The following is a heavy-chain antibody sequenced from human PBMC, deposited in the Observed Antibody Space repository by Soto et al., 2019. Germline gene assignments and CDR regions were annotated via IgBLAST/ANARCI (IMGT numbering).Heavy chain of an antibody. CDR1: GGSISSSSYY. J-gene: IGHJ6*02. CDR3: ARQIGSSGWYYYYYGMDV. Sequence: SETLSLTCTVSGGSISSSSYYWGWIRQPPGKGLEWIGSIYYSGSTYYNPSLKGRVTISVDTSKNQFSLKLSSVTAADTAVYYCARQIGSSGWYYYYYGMDVWGQGTTVTVS. D-gene: IGHD6-19*01. V-gene: IGHV4-39*01. CDR2: IYYSGST.